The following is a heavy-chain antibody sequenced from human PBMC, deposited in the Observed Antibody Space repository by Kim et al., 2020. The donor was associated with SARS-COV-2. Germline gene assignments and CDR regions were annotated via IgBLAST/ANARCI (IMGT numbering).Heavy chain of an antibody. J-gene: IGHJ4*02. Sequence: GGSLRLSCTASGFTFGDYAMSWFRQAPGKGLEWVGFIRSKAYGGTTEYAASVKGRFTISRDDSKSIAYLQMNSLKTEDTAVYYCTRDSRLRYFDWLGYWGQGTLVTVSS. CDR2: IRSKAYGGTT. V-gene: IGHV3-49*03. CDR1: GFTFGDYA. CDR3: TRDSRLRYFDWLGY. D-gene: IGHD3-9*01.